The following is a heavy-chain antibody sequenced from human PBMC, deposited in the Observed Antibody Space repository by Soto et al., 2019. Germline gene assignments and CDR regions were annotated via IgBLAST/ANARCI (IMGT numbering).Heavy chain of an antibody. Sequence: PGGSLRLSCVASGLTFSSAWMHWVRQAPGKGLEWVANISPEGSEKKYVDSMKGRFAISRDNAKNSVYLVMNSLRVDDSAVFYCMGGYGERGLGTLVTVSS. CDR3: MGGYGE. J-gene: IGHJ4*01. CDR1: GLTFSSAW. D-gene: IGHD3-22*01. V-gene: IGHV3-7*02. CDR2: ISPEGSEK.